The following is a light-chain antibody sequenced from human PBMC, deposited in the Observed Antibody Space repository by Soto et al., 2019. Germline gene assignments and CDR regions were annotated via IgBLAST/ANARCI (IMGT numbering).Light chain of an antibody. CDR3: QQYNSYSGT. Sequence: DIQMTQSPSTLSASVGDRVTITCRARQSISSWLAWYQQKPGKAPKLLIYDASSLERGVPSRFSGSGSGTEFTLTISSLQPDDFATYYCQQYNSYSGTFGQGTKVDIK. J-gene: IGKJ1*01. V-gene: IGKV1-5*01. CDR1: QSISSW. CDR2: DAS.